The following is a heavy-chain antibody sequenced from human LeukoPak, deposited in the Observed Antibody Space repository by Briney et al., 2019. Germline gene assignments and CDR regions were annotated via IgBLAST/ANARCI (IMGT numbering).Heavy chain of an antibody. J-gene: IGHJ4*02. V-gene: IGHV4-4*07. D-gene: IGHD5-18*01. Sequence: PSETLSLTCTVSGGSISSYYWSWIRQPAGKGLEWIGRIYTSGSTNYNPSLKSRITMSVDTSKNQFSLKLSSVTAADTAVYYCARGLTYSYDYSFDYWGQGTLVTVSS. CDR1: GGSISSYY. CDR3: ARGLTYSYDYSFDY. CDR2: IYTSGST.